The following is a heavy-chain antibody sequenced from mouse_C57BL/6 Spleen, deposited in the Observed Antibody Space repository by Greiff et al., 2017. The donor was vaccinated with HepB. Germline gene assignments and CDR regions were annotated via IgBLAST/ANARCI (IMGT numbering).Heavy chain of an antibody. V-gene: IGHV1-50*01. Sequence: QVQLQQSGAELVKPGASVKLSCKASGYTFTSYWMQWVKQRPGQGLEWIGEIDPSDSYTNYNQKFKGKATLTVDTSSSTAYMQLSSLTSEDSAVYYCARRGYDYDGEGYYATDYWGQGTSVTVSS. CDR1: GYTFTSYW. D-gene: IGHD2-4*01. CDR2: IDPSDSYT. CDR3: ARRGYDYDGEGYYATDY. J-gene: IGHJ4*01.